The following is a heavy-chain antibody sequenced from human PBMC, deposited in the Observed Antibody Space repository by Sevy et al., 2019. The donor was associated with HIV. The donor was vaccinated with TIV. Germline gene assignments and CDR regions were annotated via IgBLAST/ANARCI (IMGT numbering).Heavy chain of an antibody. CDR1: GFTFDDYA. D-gene: IGHD6-13*01. V-gene: IGHV3-9*01. J-gene: IGHJ4*02. Sequence: SLKISCAASGFTFDDYAMHWVRQAPGKGLEWVSGISWNSGSIGYADSVKGRFTISRDNAKNSLYLQMNSLRAEDTALYYCAKDATYSSSWSGIDYWGQGTLVTVSS. CDR3: AKDATYSSSWSGIDY. CDR2: ISWNSGSI.